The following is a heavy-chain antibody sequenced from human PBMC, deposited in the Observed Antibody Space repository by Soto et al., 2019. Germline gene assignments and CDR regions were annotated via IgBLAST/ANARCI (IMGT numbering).Heavy chain of an antibody. CDR3: ARAPGGPGIAEY. J-gene: IGHJ4*02. CDR2: INAGNGNT. CDR1: GYTFTSYA. Sequence: QVQLVQSGAEEKKPGASVKVSCKASGYTFTSYAMHWVRQAPGQRLEWMGWINAGNGNTKYSQKFQGRVTITRDTAASTAYMELSSLRSEDTAVYYCARAPGGPGIAEYWGQGALVTVSS. D-gene: IGHD6-13*01. V-gene: IGHV1-3*05.